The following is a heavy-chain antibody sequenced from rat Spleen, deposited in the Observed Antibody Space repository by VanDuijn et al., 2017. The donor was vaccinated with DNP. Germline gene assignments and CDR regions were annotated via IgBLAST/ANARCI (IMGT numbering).Heavy chain of an antibody. Sequence: QVQLKESGPGLVQPSQTLSLTCTVSGFSLASYSVAWIRQPPAKGLEWVAAMSNGGNTYYNSALRSRLSIGRDTSKSQVFLKMNSLHTEDTARYFCARSDYSDGGYYYGYFDYWGQGVMVTVSS. D-gene: IGHD1-12*02. CDR3: ARSDYSDGGYYYGYFDY. J-gene: IGHJ2*01. CDR1: GFSLASYS. CDR2: MSNGGNT. V-gene: IGHV2-6*01.